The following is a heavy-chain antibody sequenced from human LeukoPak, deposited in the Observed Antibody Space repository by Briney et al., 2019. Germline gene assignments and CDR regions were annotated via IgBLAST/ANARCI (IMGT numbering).Heavy chain of an antibody. V-gene: IGHV4-39*07. CDR1: GGSISSSSYY. Sequence: SETLSLTCTVSGGSISSSSYYWGWIRQPPGKGLEWIGSIYYSGSTYYNPSLKSRVTISVDTSKNQFSLKLSSVTAADTAVYYCASIPRLGYSKGPRVLDYWGQGTLVTVSS. CDR3: ASIPRLGYSKGPRVLDY. D-gene: IGHD6-13*01. J-gene: IGHJ4*02. CDR2: IYYSGST.